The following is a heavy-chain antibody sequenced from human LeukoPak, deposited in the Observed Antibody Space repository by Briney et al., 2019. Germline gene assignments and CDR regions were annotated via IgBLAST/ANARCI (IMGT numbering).Heavy chain of an antibody. Sequence: PGGSLRLSCAASGFTFSSYSMNWVRQAPGRGLEWVSSISSSSSYIYYADSVKGRFTISRDNAKNSLYLQMNSLRAEDTAVYYCARDYNYDSSGPYWYFDLWGRGTLVTVSS. J-gene: IGHJ2*01. V-gene: IGHV3-21*01. CDR1: GFTFSSYS. CDR3: ARDYNYDSSGPYWYFDL. D-gene: IGHD3-22*01. CDR2: ISSSSSYI.